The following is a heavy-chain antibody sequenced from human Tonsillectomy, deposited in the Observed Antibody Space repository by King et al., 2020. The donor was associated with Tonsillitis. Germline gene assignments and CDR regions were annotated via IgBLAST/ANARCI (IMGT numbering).Heavy chain of an antibody. J-gene: IGHJ6*02. Sequence: VQLQESGPGLVKPSETLSLTCTVSGGSISSYYWSWIRQPPGKGLEWIAYIYYSGSTNYNPSLKSRVTISVDTSKNQFFLKLSSVTAADTAVYYCARLRYSSGWDYYYGMDVWGQGTTVTVSS. D-gene: IGHD6-19*01. CDR1: GGSISSYY. V-gene: IGHV4-59*08. CDR3: ARLRYSSGWDYYYGMDV. CDR2: IYYSGST.